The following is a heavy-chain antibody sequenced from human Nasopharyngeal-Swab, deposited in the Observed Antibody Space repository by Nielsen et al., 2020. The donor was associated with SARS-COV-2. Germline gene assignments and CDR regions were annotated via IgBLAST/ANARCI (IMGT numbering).Heavy chain of an antibody. Sequence: ASVKVSCKASGYTFTDYYMHWVRQAPGQGLEWMGRINPNSGGTNYAQKFQGRVTMTRDTSISTVYMELSRLRSDDTAVYYCARSYGDYEDNWFDPWGQGTLVTVSS. J-gene: IGHJ5*02. D-gene: IGHD4-17*01. V-gene: IGHV1-2*06. CDR1: GYTFTDYY. CDR3: ARSYGDYEDNWFDP. CDR2: INPNSGGT.